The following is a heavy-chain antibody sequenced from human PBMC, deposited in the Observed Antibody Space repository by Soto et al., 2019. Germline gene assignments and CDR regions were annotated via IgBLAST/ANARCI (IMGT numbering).Heavy chain of an antibody. D-gene: IGHD1-1*01. Sequence: QVHLVQSGAEVKKPGASVKVSCKASGYTFTSYGITWVRQAPGQGLEGMGWISAHNNTDYAQKLQGRVIVTRDTSTSTAYMELRSLRSDDTAVYYCARGRYGDYWGQGALVTVSS. V-gene: IGHV1-18*01. CDR1: GYTFTSYG. CDR2: ISAHNNT. J-gene: IGHJ4*02. CDR3: ARGRYGDY.